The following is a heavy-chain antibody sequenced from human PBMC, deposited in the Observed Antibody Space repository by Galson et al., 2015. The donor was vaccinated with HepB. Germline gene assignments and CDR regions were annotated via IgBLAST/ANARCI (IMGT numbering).Heavy chain of an antibody. CDR1: GFTFSSYA. CDR3: AKSDTNVPNDYGDYFDL. CDR2: ISGSGGST. V-gene: IGHV3-23*01. Sequence: SLRLSCAASGFTFSSYAMSWVRQAPGKGLEWVSAISGSGGSTYYADSVKGRFTISRDNSKNTLYLQMNSLRAEDTAVYYCAKSDTNVPNDYGDYFDLWGRGTLVTVSS. J-gene: IGHJ2*01. D-gene: IGHD4-17*01.